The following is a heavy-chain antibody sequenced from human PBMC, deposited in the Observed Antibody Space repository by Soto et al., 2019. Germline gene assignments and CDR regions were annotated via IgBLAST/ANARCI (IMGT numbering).Heavy chain of an antibody. Sequence: SETLSLTCTVSGGSISSSSYYWGWIRQPPGKGLEWIGSIYYSGSTYYNPSLKSRVTISVDTSKNQFSLKLSSVTAADTAVYYCATYYYDSSALDYWGQGTLVTVSS. V-gene: IGHV4-39*01. CDR2: IYYSGST. J-gene: IGHJ4*02. CDR3: ATYYYDSSALDY. D-gene: IGHD3-22*01. CDR1: GGSISSSSYY.